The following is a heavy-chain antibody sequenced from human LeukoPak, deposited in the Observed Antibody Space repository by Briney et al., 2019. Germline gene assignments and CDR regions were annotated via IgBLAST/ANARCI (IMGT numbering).Heavy chain of an antibody. V-gene: IGHV3-30-3*01. CDR3: ASPLWFGELLFES. CDR2: ISYDGSNK. J-gene: IGHJ4*02. D-gene: IGHD3-10*01. Sequence: GGSLRLSCAASGFTFSSYAMHWVRQAPGKGLEGVAVISYDGSNKYYADSVKGRFTISRDNSKNTLYLQMNSLRAEDTAVYYCASPLWFGELLFESWGQGTLVTVSS. CDR1: GFTFSSYA.